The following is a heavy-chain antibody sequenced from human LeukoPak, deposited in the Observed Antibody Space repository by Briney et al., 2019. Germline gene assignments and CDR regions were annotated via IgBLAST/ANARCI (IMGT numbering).Heavy chain of an antibody. Sequence: SGTLSLTCTVSGGSISSGDYYWSWIRQPPGKGLEWIGYIYYSGSTYYNPSLKSRVTISVDTSKNQFSLKLSSVTAADTAVYYCARVILTGWFDPWGQGTLVTVSS. V-gene: IGHV4-30-4*08. CDR1: GGSISSGDYY. CDR2: IYYSGST. CDR3: ARVILTGWFDP. J-gene: IGHJ5*02. D-gene: IGHD2-8*01.